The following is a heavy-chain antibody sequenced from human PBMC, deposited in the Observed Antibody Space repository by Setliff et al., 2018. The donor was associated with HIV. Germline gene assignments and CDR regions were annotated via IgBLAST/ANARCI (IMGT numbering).Heavy chain of an antibody. CDR3: ARRAEDLAINPPSFDYYFDY. J-gene: IGHJ4*02. D-gene: IGHD3-9*01. V-gene: IGHV1-2*02. Sequence: ASVKVSCKTFGYRFTDFYVNWVRQAPGQGLGWMGWINPKSGATKNAQKFQGRVTMTRDTSISTVYMELSSLRSDDTALYFCARRAEDLAINPPSFDYYFDYWGRGTPVTVSS. CDR1: GYRFTDFY. CDR2: INPKSGAT.